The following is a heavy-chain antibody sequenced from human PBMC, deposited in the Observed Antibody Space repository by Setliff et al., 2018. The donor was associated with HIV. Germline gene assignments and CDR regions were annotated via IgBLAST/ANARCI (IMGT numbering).Heavy chain of an antibody. J-gene: IGHJ6*02. CDR1: GGSISSHY. CDR2: INSDGSST. D-gene: IGHD1-26*01. V-gene: IGHV3-74*01. Sequence: PSETLSLTCTVSGGSISSHYWSWIRQPPGKGLEWVSHINSDGSSTSYADSVKGRFTISRDNSKNTLYLQMNSLRAEDTAVYYCATQGIVGATRDYYYYYGMDVWGQGTTVTVSS. CDR3: ATQGIVGATRDYYYYYGMDV.